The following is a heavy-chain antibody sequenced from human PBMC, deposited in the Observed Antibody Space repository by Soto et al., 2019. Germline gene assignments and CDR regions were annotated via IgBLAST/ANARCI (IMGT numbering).Heavy chain of an antibody. CDR3: ARDLTGGVTY. D-gene: IGHD2-8*02. V-gene: IGHV3-74*01. CDR2: VTSDGGTT. CDR1: GFTFSSYW. J-gene: IGHJ4*02. Sequence: GGSLRLSGAASGFTFSSYWMHWVRQTPGKGLVWVSRVTSDGGTTNYADSVKGRFTISRDNAKNTLFLDMSSLRAEDTAVYYCARDLTGGVTYWGQGTLVTVSS.